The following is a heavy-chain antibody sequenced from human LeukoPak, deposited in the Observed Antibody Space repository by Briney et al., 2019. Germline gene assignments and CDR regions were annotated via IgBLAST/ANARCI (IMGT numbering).Heavy chain of an antibody. CDR1: GYTFTGYY. V-gene: IGHV1-2*02. CDR3: ARDGKWNYRHNYAFDI. CDR2: INPNSGGT. Sequence: ASVKVSCKASGYTFTGYYMHWVRQAPGQGLEWMGWINPNSGGTNYAQKFQGRVTMTRDTSISTAYMELSRLRSDDTAVYYCARDGKWNYRHNYAFDIWGQGTMVTVSS. J-gene: IGHJ3*02. D-gene: IGHD1-7*01.